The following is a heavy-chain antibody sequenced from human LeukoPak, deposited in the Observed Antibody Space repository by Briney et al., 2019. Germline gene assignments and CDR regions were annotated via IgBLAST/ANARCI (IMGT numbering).Heavy chain of an antibody. CDR1: GYTFTGYY. D-gene: IGHD2-2*01. CDR3: ARPAPDCSSTSCPTTYNWFDH. J-gene: IGHJ5*02. Sequence: ASVKVSCKASGYTFTGYYMHWVRQAPGQGLEWMGWINPNSGGTNYAQKFQGRVTMTRDTSIRTAYMEVSRLRSDDTAVYYCARPAPDCSSTSCPTTYNWFDHWGQGTLVTVSS. CDR2: INPNSGGT. V-gene: IGHV1-2*02.